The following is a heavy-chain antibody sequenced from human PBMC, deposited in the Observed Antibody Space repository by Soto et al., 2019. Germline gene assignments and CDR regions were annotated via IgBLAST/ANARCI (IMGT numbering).Heavy chain of an antibody. CDR3: ARGRYCLTGRCFPNWFDS. J-gene: IGHJ5*01. V-gene: IGHV4-30-4*01. CDR2: IYKSATT. CDR1: GDSISNLDYF. Sequence: LSLTCSVSGDSISNLDYFWAWIRQPPGQALEYIGYIYKSATTYYNPSFESRVAISVDTSKSQFSLNVTSVTAADTAVYFCARGRYCLTGRCFPNWFDSWGQGARVTVSS. D-gene: IGHD7-27*01.